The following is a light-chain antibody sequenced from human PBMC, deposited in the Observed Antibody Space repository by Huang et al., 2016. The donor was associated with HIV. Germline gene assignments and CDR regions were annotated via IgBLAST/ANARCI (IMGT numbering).Light chain of an antibody. J-gene: IGKJ1*01. V-gene: IGKV1-5*03. CDR2: EAS. CDR1: QSISTW. Sequence: DIQMTQSSSTLSASVGDRVTIACRASQSISTWLAWYQQKPGRAPNRLIYEASTLESGVPSRFSGGGSGTDFTLTISSLQPDDFATYYCQQYNSFPWTFGQGTKVEL. CDR3: QQYNSFPWT.